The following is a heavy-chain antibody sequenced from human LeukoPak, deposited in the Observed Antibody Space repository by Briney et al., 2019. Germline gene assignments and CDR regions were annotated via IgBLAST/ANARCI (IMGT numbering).Heavy chain of an antibody. CDR2: INAGNGNT. D-gene: IGHD3-10*01. Sequence: ASVKVFCKASGYTFTSYAVHWVRQAPGQRLEWMGWINAGNGNTKYSQKFQGRVTITRDTSASTAYMELSSLRSEDTAVYYCARLWFGELSVNWFDPWGQGTLVTVSS. CDR3: ARLWFGELSVNWFDP. V-gene: IGHV1-3*01. J-gene: IGHJ5*02. CDR1: GYTFTSYA.